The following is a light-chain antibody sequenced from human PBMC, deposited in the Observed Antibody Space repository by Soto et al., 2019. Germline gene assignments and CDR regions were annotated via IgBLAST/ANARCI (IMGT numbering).Light chain of an antibody. CDR3: QKYNSAPHT. CDR2: GAS. V-gene: IGKV3-20*01. Sequence: EIVLTQSPGTLSLSPGERATLSCRASQSVSSNYLAWYQQKPGQAPRLLIYGASSRATGIPDRFSGSGSGADFALTISRLEPEDFAVYYCQKYNSAPHTFGQGTKLEIK. J-gene: IGKJ2*01. CDR1: QSVSSNY.